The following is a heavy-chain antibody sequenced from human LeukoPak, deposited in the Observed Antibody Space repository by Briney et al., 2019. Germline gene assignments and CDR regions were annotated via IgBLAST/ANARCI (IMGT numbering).Heavy chain of an antibody. D-gene: IGHD4-17*01. V-gene: IGHV1-2*02. CDR1: GYTFTGYY. J-gene: IGHJ4*02. CDR2: INPHSGGT. Sequence: ASVKVSCKASGYTFTGYYMHWVRQAPGQGLEWMGWINPHSGGTKYAQQFQGRVTMTRDTSISIAYMELLRLRSDDTAVYYCSRVGGDSGRGWDPADYWGQGTLVSVSS. CDR3: SRVGGDSGRGWDPADY.